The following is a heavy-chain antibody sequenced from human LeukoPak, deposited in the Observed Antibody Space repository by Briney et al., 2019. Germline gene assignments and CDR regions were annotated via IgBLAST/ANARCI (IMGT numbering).Heavy chain of an antibody. CDR1: GXTFSSYG. V-gene: IGHV3-64*01. Sequence: PGGSLRLSCSASGXTFSSYGRHWVRQAPGKGLEYVSAISSNGGSTYYANSVKGRFTISRDNSKNTLYLQMGSLRTEDMAVYYCARASSGWYGYWGQGTLVTVSS. CDR2: ISSNGGST. J-gene: IGHJ4*02. D-gene: IGHD6-19*01. CDR3: ARASSGWYGY.